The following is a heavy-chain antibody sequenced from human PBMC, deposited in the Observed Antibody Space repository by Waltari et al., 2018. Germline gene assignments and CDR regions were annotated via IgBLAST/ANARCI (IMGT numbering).Heavy chain of an antibody. J-gene: IGHJ4*02. CDR3: ASRRGLQYSPY. V-gene: IGHV4-39*01. CDR2: IYYSGVT. CDR1: GGSISSSSYY. D-gene: IGHD3-9*01. Sequence: QLQLQESGPGLVKPSETLSLTCTVSGGSISSSSYYWGWIRQPPGKGLEWIGSIYYSGVTNYNPSLKSRVTISVDTSKNQFSLKLSSVTAADTAVYYCASRRGLQYSPYWGQGTLVTVSS.